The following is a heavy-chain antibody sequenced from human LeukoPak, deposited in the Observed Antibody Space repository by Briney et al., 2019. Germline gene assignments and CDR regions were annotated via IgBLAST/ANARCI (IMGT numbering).Heavy chain of an antibody. CDR1: GFTFSSYE. J-gene: IGHJ3*02. Sequence: GGSLRLSCAASGFTFSSYEMNWVRQAPGKGLEWVSYISSSGSTIYYADSVKGRFTISRDNAKNSLYLQMNSLRAEDTAVYYCARGDSSGYYFVGNAFDIWGQGTMVTVSS. CDR2: ISSSGSTI. V-gene: IGHV3-48*03. CDR3: ARGDSSGYYFVGNAFDI. D-gene: IGHD3-22*01.